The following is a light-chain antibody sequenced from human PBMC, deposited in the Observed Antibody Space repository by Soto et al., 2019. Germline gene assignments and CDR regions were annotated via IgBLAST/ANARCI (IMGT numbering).Light chain of an antibody. CDR1: QDIASW. J-gene: IGKJ3*01. CDR2: AAS. Sequence: DIQMTQSPSSVSASVGDRVTITCRASQDIASWLAWYQQRPGKAPNLLIYAASRLRSGVPSRFSGSGSGTDFTLNIMSIQPEDVATYYCQQAYTFPFTFGPGTKV. CDR3: QQAYTFPFT. V-gene: IGKV1-12*01.